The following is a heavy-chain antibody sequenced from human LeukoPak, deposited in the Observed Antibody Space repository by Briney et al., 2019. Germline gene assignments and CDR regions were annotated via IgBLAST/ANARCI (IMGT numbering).Heavy chain of an antibody. CDR1: GGTFSSYA. Sequence: ASVKVSCKASGGTFSSYAISWVRQAPGQGLEWMGGIIPIFGTANYAQKFQGRVTITADESTSTAYMELSSLRSEDTAVYYCARGVVVVPAAPNWFGPWGQGTLVTVSS. CDR3: ARGVVVVPAAPNWFGP. CDR2: IIPIFGTA. D-gene: IGHD2-2*01. V-gene: IGHV1-69*01. J-gene: IGHJ5*02.